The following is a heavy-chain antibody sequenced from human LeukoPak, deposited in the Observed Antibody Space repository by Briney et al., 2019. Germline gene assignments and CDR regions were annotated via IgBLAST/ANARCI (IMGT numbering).Heavy chain of an antibody. CDR3: ARELSTIAARPLLY. D-gene: IGHD6-6*01. CDR2: ISNGGTT. J-gene: IGHJ4*02. CDR1: GFTFSNYA. V-gene: IGHV3-23*01. Sequence: GGSLRLSCAASGFTFSNYAMSWVRQAPGKGLEWVSVISNGGTTNYADSVKGRFSISRDNSKNTLYLQMHSLRAEDTAVYYCARELSTIAARPLLYWGQGTLVTVSS.